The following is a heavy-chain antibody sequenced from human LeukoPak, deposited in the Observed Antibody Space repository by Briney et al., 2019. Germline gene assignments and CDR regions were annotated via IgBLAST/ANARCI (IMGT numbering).Heavy chain of an antibody. V-gene: IGHV4-59*01. CDR1: GGSISSYY. Sequence: SETLSLTCTVSGGSISSYYWSWIRQPPGKGLEWIGYIYYSGSTNYNPSLKSRVTISVDTSKNQFSLKLSSVTAADTAVYYCARAPYYFDYWGQGTLVTVSS. CDR2: IYYSGST. CDR3: ARAPYYFDY. J-gene: IGHJ4*02.